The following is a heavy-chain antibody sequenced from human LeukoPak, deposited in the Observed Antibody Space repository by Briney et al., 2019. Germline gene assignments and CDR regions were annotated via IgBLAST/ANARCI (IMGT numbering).Heavy chain of an antibody. D-gene: IGHD6-13*01. CDR3: ARARRYSSSWADAFDI. V-gene: IGHV3-7*01. CDR1: GFTFSSYW. CDR2: IKQDGSEK. J-gene: IGHJ3*02. Sequence: PGGSLRLSCAASGFTFSSYWMSWVRQAPGKGLEWVANIKQDGSEKCYVDSVKGRFTISRDNAKNSLYLQMNSLRAEDTAVYYCARARRYSSSWADAFDIWGQGTMVTVSS.